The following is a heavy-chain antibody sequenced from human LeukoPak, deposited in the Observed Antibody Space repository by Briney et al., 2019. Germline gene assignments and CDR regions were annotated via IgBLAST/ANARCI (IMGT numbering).Heavy chain of an antibody. J-gene: IGHJ4*02. CDR1: GGSISSGGYY. CDR3: ARDSSKLGLFDY. CDR2: IYYTGST. D-gene: IGHD7-27*01. Sequence: PSQTLSLTCTVSGGSISSGGYYWSWIRQPPGKGLEWIGYIYYTGSTNYNPSLKSRVSMSVDTSKNQFSLKLSSVTAADTAVYYCARDSSKLGLFDYWGQGTLVTVSS. V-gene: IGHV4-61*08.